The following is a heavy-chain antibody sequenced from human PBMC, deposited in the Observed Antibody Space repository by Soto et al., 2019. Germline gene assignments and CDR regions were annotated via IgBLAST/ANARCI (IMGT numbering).Heavy chain of an antibody. D-gene: IGHD3-10*01. J-gene: IGHJ3*02. CDR1: GFTFSSYA. CDR3: ANGISGAFDI. CDR2: ISGSGGRT. Sequence: GGSLRLSCAASGFTFSSYAMSWVRQAPGKGLEWVSTISGSGGRTNYADSVKGRFTISRDNSKNTLYLQMSSLRAEDTAVYYCANGISGAFDIWGQRTMVTVSS. V-gene: IGHV3-23*01.